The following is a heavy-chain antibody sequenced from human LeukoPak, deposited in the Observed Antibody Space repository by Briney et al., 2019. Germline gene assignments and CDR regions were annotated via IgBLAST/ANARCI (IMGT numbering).Heavy chain of an antibody. CDR2: INPNSGGT. CDR3: ARDSITNPYFDY. CDR1: GYTFTGYY. J-gene: IGHJ4*02. V-gene: IGHV1-2*02. Sequence: ASVKVSCKASGYTFTGYYMHWVRQAPGQGLEWMGWINPNSGGTNYAQKFQGRVTMTRDTSISTAYMELSRLRSDDTAVYYCARDSITNPYFDYWGQGTLVTVSS. D-gene: IGHD3-10*01.